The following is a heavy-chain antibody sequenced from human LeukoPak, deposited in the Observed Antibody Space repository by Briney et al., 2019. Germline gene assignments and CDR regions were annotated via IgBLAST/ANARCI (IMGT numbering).Heavy chain of an antibody. Sequence: SVKVSCKASGGTFSSYAISWVRQAPGQGLEWMGRIIPISGTANYAQKFQGRVTITTDESTSTAYMELSSLRSEDTAVYYCARVLKGYCSGGSCYGGFDYWGQGTLVTVSS. CDR1: GGTFSSYA. CDR2: IIPISGTA. D-gene: IGHD2-15*01. CDR3: ARVLKGYCSGGSCYGGFDY. V-gene: IGHV1-69*05. J-gene: IGHJ4*02.